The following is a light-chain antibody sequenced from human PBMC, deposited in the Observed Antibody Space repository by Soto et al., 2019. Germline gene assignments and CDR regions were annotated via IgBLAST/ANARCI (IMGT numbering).Light chain of an antibody. CDR3: QHSYSNFPIT. CDR2: DAS. Sequence: DIQVTQRPSSLSTSVGDRVTMCCRSSQSISGYLNWYQQKPGKAPNLLIFDASSLQSGVPSRFSGRGSGAEYTLTISSLQPEDFATYFCQHSYSNFPITFGQGTRLEIK. J-gene: IGKJ5*01. V-gene: IGKV1-39*01. CDR1: QSISGY.